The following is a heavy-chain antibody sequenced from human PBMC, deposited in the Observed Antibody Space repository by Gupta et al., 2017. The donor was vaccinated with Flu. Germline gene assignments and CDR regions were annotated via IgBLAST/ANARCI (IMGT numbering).Heavy chain of an antibody. CDR2: ISSSSSYI. CDR1: GFPFSRYS. D-gene: IGHD2-21*02. V-gene: IGHV3-21*01. Sequence: EVQLVESGGGLVKPGGSLRLSCAASGFPFSRYSMNWVSQAPGQGLEWGSSISSSSSYIYYADSGKGRFTISRDNAKNSLYLQMNSLRAEDTAVYYCAREGHCGGDCYSWHGNTGSPRSLYYYYGMDVWGQGTTVTVSS. J-gene: IGHJ6*02. CDR3: AREGHCGGDCYSWHGNTGSPRSLYYYYGMDV.